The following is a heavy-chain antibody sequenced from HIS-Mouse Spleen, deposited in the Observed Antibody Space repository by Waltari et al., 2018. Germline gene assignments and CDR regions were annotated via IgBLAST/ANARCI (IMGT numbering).Heavy chain of an antibody. V-gene: IGHV4-39*07. Sequence: QLQLQESGPGLVKPSETLSLTCTVSGGSISSSSYSWGEIRQPPAKGLEGIGSIYYSGSTYDNPSLKSRVTISVDTSKTQFSLKLSSVTAADTAVYYCAREIPYSSSWYDWYFDLWGRGTLVTVSS. CDR3: AREIPYSSSWYDWYFDL. CDR2: IYYSGST. J-gene: IGHJ2*01. D-gene: IGHD6-13*01. CDR1: GGSISSSSYS.